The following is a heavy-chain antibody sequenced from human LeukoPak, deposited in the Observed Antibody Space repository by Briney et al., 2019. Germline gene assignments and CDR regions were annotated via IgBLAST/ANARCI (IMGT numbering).Heavy chain of an antibody. CDR2: IYYSGST. CDR1: GGSISSGGYY. J-gene: IGHJ6*02. Sequence: PSQTLSLTCTVSGGSISSGGYYWSWIRQHPGKGLEWIGYIYYSGSTYYKPSLKSRVTISVDTSKNQFSLKLSSVTAADTAVYYCARADQYSYYYGMDVWGQGTTVTVSS. CDR3: ARADQYSYYYGMDV. V-gene: IGHV4-31*03.